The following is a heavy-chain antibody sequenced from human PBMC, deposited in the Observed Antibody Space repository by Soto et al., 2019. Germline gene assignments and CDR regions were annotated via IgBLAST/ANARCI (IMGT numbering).Heavy chain of an antibody. J-gene: IGHJ6*02. Sequence: ASVKVSCKASGYTFTSYGISWVRQAPGQGLEWMGWISAYNGNTNYAQKLQGRVTMTTDTSTSTAYMELRSLRSDDTAVYYCARDAKRVVYYGMDVWGPGTTVTVSS. D-gene: IGHD2-21*01. V-gene: IGHV1-18*04. CDR1: GYTFTSYG. CDR2: ISAYNGNT. CDR3: ARDAKRVVYYGMDV.